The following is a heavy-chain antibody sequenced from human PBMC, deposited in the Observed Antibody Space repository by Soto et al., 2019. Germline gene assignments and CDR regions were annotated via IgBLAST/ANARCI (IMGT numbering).Heavy chain of an antibody. CDR3: ARGHSTDCSNGVCSFFYNHEMDV. Sequence: ASVKVSCKASGYSFTDYHIHWVRQAPGQGLEWLGRINPKSGGTSTAQKFQGWVTMTRDRSISTVYMELTRLRSDDTAVYFCARGHSTDCSNGVCSFFYNHEMDVWGQGTSVTVSS. CDR2: INPKSGGT. D-gene: IGHD2-8*01. J-gene: IGHJ6*02. V-gene: IGHV1-2*04. CDR1: GYSFTDYH.